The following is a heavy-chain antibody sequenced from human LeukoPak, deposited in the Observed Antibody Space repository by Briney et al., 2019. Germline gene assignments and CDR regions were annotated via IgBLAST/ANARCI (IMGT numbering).Heavy chain of an antibody. J-gene: IGHJ2*01. D-gene: IGHD3-22*01. Sequence: QSSETLSLTCTVSGGSISSSSYYWGWIRQPPGKGLEWIGSIYYTRSTYYNPSLKSRVTISVDTSKNQFSLKLTSVTAADTAVYYCARGVTMIVVVIHDWYFDLWGRGTLVTVSS. CDR3: ARGVTMIVVVIHDWYFDL. CDR1: GGSISSSSYY. CDR2: IYYTRST. V-gene: IGHV4-39*01.